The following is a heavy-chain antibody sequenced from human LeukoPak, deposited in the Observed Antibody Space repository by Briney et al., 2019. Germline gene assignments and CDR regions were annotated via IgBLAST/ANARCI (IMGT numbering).Heavy chain of an antibody. D-gene: IGHD4-11*01. V-gene: IGHV3-23*01. J-gene: IGHJ3*02. CDR2: ISGSGGST. Sequence: GGSLRLSCAASGFTFSSYAMSWVRQAPGKGLEWVSAISGSGGSTYYADSVKGRFTISRDNSKNTLYLQMNSLSAGDTAVYYCAKSLLTTATGTGRAFDIWGQGTMVTVSS. CDR1: GFTFSSYA. CDR3: AKSLLTTATGTGRAFDI.